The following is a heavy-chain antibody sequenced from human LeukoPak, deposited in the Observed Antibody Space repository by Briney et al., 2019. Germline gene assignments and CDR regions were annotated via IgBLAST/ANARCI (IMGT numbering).Heavy chain of an antibody. CDR3: AKDFAVAGTPYYFDY. V-gene: IGHV3-23*01. J-gene: IGHJ4*02. CDR1: GFTFSSYA. CDR2: ISGGGGNT. Sequence: GGSLRLSCAASGFTFSSYAMNWVRQAPGQGLEWVSDISGGGGNTYYADSVKGRFTISRDNSKNTLYLQMNSLRAEDTAVYYCAKDFAVAGTPYYFDYWGQGTLVTVSS. D-gene: IGHD6-19*01.